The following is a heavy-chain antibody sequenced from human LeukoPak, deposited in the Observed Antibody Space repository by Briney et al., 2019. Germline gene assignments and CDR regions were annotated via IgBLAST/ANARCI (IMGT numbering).Heavy chain of an antibody. Sequence: GASVKVSCKASGYTFTSYAMHWVRQAPGQRLEWMGWINAGNGNTKYSQKFQGRVTITRDTSASTAYMELSSLRSEDTAVYFCARDYYYDSSGYNDAFDIWGQGTMVTVSS. CDR1: GYTFTSYA. CDR2: INAGNGNT. V-gene: IGHV1-3*01. D-gene: IGHD3-22*01. CDR3: ARDYYYDSSGYNDAFDI. J-gene: IGHJ3*02.